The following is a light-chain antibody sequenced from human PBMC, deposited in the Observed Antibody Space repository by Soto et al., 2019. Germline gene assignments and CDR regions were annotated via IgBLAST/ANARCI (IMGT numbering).Light chain of an antibody. Sequence: QSALTQPASVSGSPGQPITISCTGTSSDVGTYNRVSWYQQHPGKAPKLMIYEGSKRPLGVSNRFSASKSGNTASLTISGLQSDDEADYYCCSFAATSTWVFGGGTKLTVL. J-gene: IGLJ3*02. CDR1: SSDVGTYNR. CDR3: CSFAATSTWV. CDR2: EGS. V-gene: IGLV2-23*01.